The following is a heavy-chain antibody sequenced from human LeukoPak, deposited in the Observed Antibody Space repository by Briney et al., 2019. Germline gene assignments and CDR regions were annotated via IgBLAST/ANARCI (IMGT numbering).Heavy chain of an antibody. CDR1: GYTFTSYA. CDR2: INAGNGNT. Sequence: ASVKVSCKASGYTFTSYAMRWVRQAPGQRLEWMGWINAGNGNTKYSQKFQGRVTITRDTSASTAYMELSSLRSEDTAVYYCARVGYDSSGYLSGDYWGQGTLVTVSS. CDR3: ARVGYDSSGYLSGDY. J-gene: IGHJ4*02. D-gene: IGHD3-22*01. V-gene: IGHV1-3*01.